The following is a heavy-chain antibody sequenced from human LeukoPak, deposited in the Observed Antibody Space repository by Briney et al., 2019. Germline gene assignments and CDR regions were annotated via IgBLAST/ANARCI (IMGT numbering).Heavy chain of an antibody. CDR3: AGYYYDSSGYYAWDY. V-gene: IGHV3-21*04. Sequence: GGSLRLSCAASGFSFSAYNIKWVRQAPGKGLEWVSSIIGSRSSIYFPDSVKGRFTISRDNSKNTLYLQVNSLRAEDTAVYYCAGYYYDSSGYYAWDYWGQGTLVTVSS. J-gene: IGHJ4*02. CDR1: GFSFSAYN. D-gene: IGHD3-22*01. CDR2: IIGSRSSI.